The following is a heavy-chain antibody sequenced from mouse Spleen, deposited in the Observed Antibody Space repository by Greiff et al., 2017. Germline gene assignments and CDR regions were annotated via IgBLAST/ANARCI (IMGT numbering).Heavy chain of an antibody. CDR2: INPNNGGT. Sequence: EVQLQQSGPELVKPGASVKIPCKASGYTFTDYNMDWVKQSHGKSLEWIGDINPNNGGTIYNQKFKGKATLTVDKSSSTAYMELRSLTSEDTAVYYCARGYYDYDERGFAYWGQGTLVTVSA. CDR1: GYTFTDYN. V-gene: IGHV1-18*01. CDR3: ARGYYDYDERGFAY. D-gene: IGHD2-4*01. J-gene: IGHJ3*01.